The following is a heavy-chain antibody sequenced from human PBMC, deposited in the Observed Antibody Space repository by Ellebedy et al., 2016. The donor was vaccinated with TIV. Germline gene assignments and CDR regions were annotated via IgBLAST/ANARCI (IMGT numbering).Heavy chain of an antibody. CDR1: GFTLRSYW. CDR2: INGDGSTI. D-gene: IGHD3-10*01. V-gene: IGHV3-74*01. CDR3: ARDSGTRLDYYGMDV. J-gene: IGHJ6*02. Sequence: GESLKISCAASGFTLRSYWMYWVRQVPGKGLVWVSRINGDGSTISYADSVKGRFTIFRDTAKNTLYLQMNSLRAEDTAVYYCARDSGTRLDYYGMDVWGQGTTVTVSS.